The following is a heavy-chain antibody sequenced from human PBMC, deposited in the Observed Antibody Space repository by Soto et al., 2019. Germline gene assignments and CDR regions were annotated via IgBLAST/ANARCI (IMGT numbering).Heavy chain of an antibody. CDR1: GFTFGDYA. CDR2: IRSKAYGGTT. V-gene: IGHV3-49*03. J-gene: IGHJ3*02. CDR3: TRVLWFGAQQPDAFDI. Sequence: GPLRLSCTASGFTFGDYAMSWFRQAPGKGLEWVGFIRSKAYGGTTEYAASVKGRFTISRDDSKSIAYLQMNSLKTEDTAVYYCTRVLWFGAQQPDAFDIWGQGSMVTVSS. D-gene: IGHD3-10*01.